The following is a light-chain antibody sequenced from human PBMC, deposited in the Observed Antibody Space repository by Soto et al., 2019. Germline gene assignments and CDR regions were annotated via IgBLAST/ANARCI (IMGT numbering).Light chain of an antibody. CDR3: QQRNVWPPIT. V-gene: IGKV3-11*01. Sequence: IVMTQSRAPLSGAACEKSTLAWRASQSVSSNLAWYQHTPGQAPRLVIYDASLRANGVPARFGGSGSGTDFTLTINSLEPEDFAVYYCQQRNVWPPITFGQGTRLEIK. CDR2: DAS. J-gene: IGKJ5*01. CDR1: QSVSSN.